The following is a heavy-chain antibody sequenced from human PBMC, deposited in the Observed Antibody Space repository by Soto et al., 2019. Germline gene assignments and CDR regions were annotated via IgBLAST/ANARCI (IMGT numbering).Heavy chain of an antibody. CDR2: IWYDGSNK. Sequence: QVQLVESGGGVVQPGKSLRLSCAASGFTFSSCGMHWVRQAPGKGLEWVAIIWYDGSNKYYAESVKGRFVISRENSKNTLYLQMNSLRAEDTAMYYCGRSYSGYDSVGYWGQGTLVTVS. J-gene: IGHJ4*02. V-gene: IGHV3-33*01. CDR1: GFTFSSCG. D-gene: IGHD5-12*01. CDR3: GRSYSGYDSVGY.